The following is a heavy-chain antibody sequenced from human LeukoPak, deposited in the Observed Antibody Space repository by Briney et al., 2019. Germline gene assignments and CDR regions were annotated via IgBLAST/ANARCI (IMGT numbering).Heavy chain of an antibody. Sequence: SETLSLTCTVSGGSISSSTYYWGWIRQPPGKGLEWIGSMYHSGNTNYNPSLKSRVTISVDTSKNQFSLKLNSVTAADTAVYYCARLIRGYSYGSFGNWGQGTLVTVSS. CDR2: MYHSGNT. CDR1: GGSISSSTYY. J-gene: IGHJ4*02. CDR3: ARLIRGYSYGSFGN. V-gene: IGHV4-39*01. D-gene: IGHD5-18*01.